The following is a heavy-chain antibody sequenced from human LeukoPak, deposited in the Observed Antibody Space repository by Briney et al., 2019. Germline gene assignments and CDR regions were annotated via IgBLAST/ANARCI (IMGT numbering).Heavy chain of an antibody. CDR3: TRAVGTTGYFPY. CDR1: GFTFSNYG. Sequence: PGGSLRLSCAASGFTFSNYGMHWVRQAPGKGLEWVSLIWFDGDNKYYADSVKGRFTISRDNSKNTLYLQMNSLRAEDTAFYYCTRAVGTTGYFPYWGQGTLVTVSS. V-gene: IGHV3-33*01. CDR2: IWFDGDNK. D-gene: IGHD1-1*01. J-gene: IGHJ4*02.